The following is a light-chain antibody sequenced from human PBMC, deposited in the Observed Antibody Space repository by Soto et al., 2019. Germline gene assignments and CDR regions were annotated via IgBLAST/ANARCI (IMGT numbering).Light chain of an antibody. J-gene: IGKJ5*01. Sequence: EIVMTQSPGTLSLSPGGRATLSCRASQSVTSSYLAWYQQKPGQAPRLLIYGASSRATGIPDRFGGSGAGTDFTLTISSVEPEDFAVYICQQRSNWPPTFGQGTRLEI. CDR1: QSVTSSY. V-gene: IGKV3D-20*02. CDR3: QQRSNWPPT. CDR2: GAS.